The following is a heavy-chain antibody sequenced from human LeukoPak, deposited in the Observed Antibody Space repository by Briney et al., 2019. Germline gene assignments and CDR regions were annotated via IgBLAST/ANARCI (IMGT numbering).Heavy chain of an antibody. Sequence: GGSLRLSCEVSGFTLSSHAMTWVRQAPGKGLEWVSGISGGSDSTYSADSVKGRFTISRDNFKNTLYLQMDNLRAEDTAIYYCAKGGEGGGAYWGGVSTFHYMDVWGKGTTVTVSS. D-gene: IGHD2-15*01. J-gene: IGHJ6*03. V-gene: IGHV3-23*01. CDR1: GFTLSSHA. CDR2: ISGGSDST. CDR3: AKGGEGGGAYWGGVSTFHYMDV.